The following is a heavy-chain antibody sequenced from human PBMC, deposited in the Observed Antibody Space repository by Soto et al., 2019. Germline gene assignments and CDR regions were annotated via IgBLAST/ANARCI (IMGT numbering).Heavy chain of an antibody. CDR1: GYTFTSYG. V-gene: IGHV1-18*01. D-gene: IGHD4-17*01. Sequence: ASVKVSCKASGYTFTSYGISWVRQAPGQGLEWMGWISAYNGNTNYAQKLQGRVTMTTDTSTSTAYMELRSLRSDDTAVYYCARDYGYGDYYYYYMDVWGKGTTVTVSS. J-gene: IGHJ6*03. CDR2: ISAYNGNT. CDR3: ARDYGYGDYYYYYMDV.